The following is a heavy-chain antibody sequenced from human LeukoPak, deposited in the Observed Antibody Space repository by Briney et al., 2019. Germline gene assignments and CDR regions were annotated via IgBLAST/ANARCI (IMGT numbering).Heavy chain of an antibody. CDR3: ARDHSSGWYSDYFDY. CDR2: IWYDGSNK. D-gene: IGHD6-19*01. J-gene: IGHJ4*02. V-gene: IGHV3-33*01. CDR1: GFTFSSYG. Sequence: GGSLRLSCAASGFTFSSYGMHWVRQAPCKGLEWVAVIWYDGSNKYYADSVKGRFTISRDNSKNTLYLQMNSLRAEDTAVYYCARDHSSGWYSDYFDYWGQGTLVTVSS.